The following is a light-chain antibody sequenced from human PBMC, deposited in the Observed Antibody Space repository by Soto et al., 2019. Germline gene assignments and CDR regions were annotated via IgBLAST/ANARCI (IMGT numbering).Light chain of an antibody. V-gene: IGKV3-20*01. J-gene: IGKJ1*01. Sequence: EIVLAQSPATLSLSPGERATLSCRASQSIPSGDVAWYQQKPGQAPRLLIFGTYIRANGIPDRFSDSGSGTDFTLTINRLEPEDFAVYYCQQYGSSRTFGQGTKVDIK. CDR1: QSIPSGD. CDR2: GTY. CDR3: QQYGSSRT.